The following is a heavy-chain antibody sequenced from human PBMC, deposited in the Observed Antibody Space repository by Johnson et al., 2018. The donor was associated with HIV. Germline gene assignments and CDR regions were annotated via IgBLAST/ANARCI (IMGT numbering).Heavy chain of an antibody. CDR2: INWNGGST. V-gene: IGHV3-20*04. Sequence: VQLVESGGGLVQPGGSLRLSCAAFGFTVSSNYMSWVRQAPGKGLEWVSGINWNGGSTGYADSVKGRFTISRDNAKNSLYLQMNSLRAEDTAVYYCARPRVSSGRHGAFDIWGQGTMVTVSS. CDR1: GFTVSSNY. D-gene: IGHD3-22*01. J-gene: IGHJ3*02. CDR3: ARPRVSSGRHGAFDI.